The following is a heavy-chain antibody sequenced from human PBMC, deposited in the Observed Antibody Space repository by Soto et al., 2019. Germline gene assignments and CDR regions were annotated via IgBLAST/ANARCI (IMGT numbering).Heavy chain of an antibody. CDR1: GFSLSTHGVG. CDR3: VSTVVIPPYFDY. Sequence: QITLKESGPTLVKPTQTLTLTCTFSGFSLSTHGVGVGWTRQPPGKALEWLALIYWDDDKRYNSFVESRLTISKDTSKDQVFLTMSNMDPVDTGTYYCVSTVVIPPYFDYWGQGILVTVSP. CDR2: IYWDDDK. V-gene: IGHV2-5*04. J-gene: IGHJ4*02. D-gene: IGHD2-15*01.